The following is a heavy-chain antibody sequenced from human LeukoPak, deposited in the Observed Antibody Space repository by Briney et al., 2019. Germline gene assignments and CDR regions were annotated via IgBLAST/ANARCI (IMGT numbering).Heavy chain of an antibody. CDR1: GGPIGSFY. Sequence: ASETLSLTCTVSGGPIGSFYWSWIRQPPGKGLEWIGYTYYSGNTNYNPSLKSRVTISVDTSKNQFSLKLRSVTAADTAVYYCARIGYCTGAGCPDYWGQGTLVTVSS. D-gene: IGHD2-8*02. CDR2: TYYSGNT. CDR3: ARIGYCTGAGCPDY. V-gene: IGHV4-59*01. J-gene: IGHJ4*02.